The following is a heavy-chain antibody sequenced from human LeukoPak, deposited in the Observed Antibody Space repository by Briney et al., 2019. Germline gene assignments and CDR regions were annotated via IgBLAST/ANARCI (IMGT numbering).Heavy chain of an antibody. Sequence: QPGRSLRLSCAASGFTFSSYGMHWVRQAPGKGLEWVAVIWYGGSNKYYADSVKGRFTISRDNSKNTLYLQMNSLRAEDTAVYYCARARIVGAHAFDIWGQGTMVTVSS. D-gene: IGHD1-26*01. CDR1: GFTFSSYG. J-gene: IGHJ3*02. V-gene: IGHV3-33*08. CDR2: IWYGGSNK. CDR3: ARARIVGAHAFDI.